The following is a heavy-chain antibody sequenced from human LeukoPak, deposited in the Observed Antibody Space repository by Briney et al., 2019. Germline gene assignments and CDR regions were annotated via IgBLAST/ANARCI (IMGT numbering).Heavy chain of an antibody. Sequence: SETLSLTCTVSGGSISSYYWSWIRQPPGKGLEWIWYIYYSGSTNYNPSLKSRVTISVDTSKIQFSLKLSSVTAADTAVYYCARRTAMVRRNRYWYFDLWGRGTLVTVSS. D-gene: IGHD5-18*01. CDR1: GGSISSYY. V-gene: IGHV4-59*08. CDR3: ARRTAMVRRNRYWYFDL. J-gene: IGHJ2*01. CDR2: IYYSGST.